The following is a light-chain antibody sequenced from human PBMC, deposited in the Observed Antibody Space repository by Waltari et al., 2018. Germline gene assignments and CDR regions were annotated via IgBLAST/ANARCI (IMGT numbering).Light chain of an antibody. CDR3: QHYDGTVVT. CDR2: GAS. Sequence: DTVLTQSPDIVSLSPGDRGTLSCRASQSVTSIALSWFQQRPGQAPRLLIYGASNRATDIPDRFGDRGSETDFTLTISRLEPEDFAVYYCQHYDGTVVTFGGGTKVEI. J-gene: IGKJ4*01. CDR1: QSVTSIA. V-gene: IGKV3-20*01.